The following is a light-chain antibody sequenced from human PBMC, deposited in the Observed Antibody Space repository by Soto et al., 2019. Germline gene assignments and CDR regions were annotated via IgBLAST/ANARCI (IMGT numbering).Light chain of an antibody. CDR1: QSVSSNY. Sequence: EIVLTQSPGTLSLSPGERATLSCRASQSVSSNYLAWYQQKPGQAPRLLIYAASSRITGIPDSFSGSGSGTDFTITISRLEPEDFAVYRCQQYGSSPRTFGQGTKVEIK. J-gene: IGKJ1*01. CDR3: QQYGSSPRT. CDR2: AAS. V-gene: IGKV3-20*01.